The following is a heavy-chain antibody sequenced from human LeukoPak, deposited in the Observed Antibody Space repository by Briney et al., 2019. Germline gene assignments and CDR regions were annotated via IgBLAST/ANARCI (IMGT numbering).Heavy chain of an antibody. D-gene: IGHD2-2*01. J-gene: IGHJ4*02. CDR2: ISGSGRNT. V-gene: IGHV3-23*01. Sequence: PGGSLRLSCAASGFVFNSYAMNWVRQAPGKGLEWVSAISGSGRNTYYADSVKGRFTVSRDNSKNTLYLQMNSLRAEDTAMYYCAKDSQGYERPIDHWGQGTLATVSS. CDR1: GFVFNSYA. CDR3: AKDSQGYERPIDH.